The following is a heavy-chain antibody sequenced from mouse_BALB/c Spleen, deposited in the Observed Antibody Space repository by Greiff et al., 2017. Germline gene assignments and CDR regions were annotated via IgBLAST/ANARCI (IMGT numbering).Heavy chain of an antibody. CDR2: IRNKANGYTT. CDR3: ARYYYGSSNVGYYAMDY. Sequence: EVMLVESGGGLVQPGGSLRLSCATSGFTFTDYYMSWVRQPPGKALEWLGFIRNKANGYTTEYSASVKGRFTISRDNSQSILYLQMNTLRAEDSATYYCARYYYGSSNVGYYAMDYWGQGTSVTVSS. V-gene: IGHV7-3*02. CDR1: GFTFTDYY. D-gene: IGHD1-1*01. J-gene: IGHJ4*01.